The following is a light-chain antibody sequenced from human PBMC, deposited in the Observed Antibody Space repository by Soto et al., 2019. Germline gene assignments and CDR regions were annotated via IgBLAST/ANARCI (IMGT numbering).Light chain of an antibody. CDR3: QQYNNWPRT. CDR2: GTS. CDR1: RSVSSN. J-gene: IGKJ1*01. V-gene: IGKV3-15*01. Sequence: EIVLTQYPDTLSLSPGERATLSCRASRSVSSNLAWYQQKPGQTPRLLIYGTSTRATGIPARFSGSGSGTEFTLTISSLQSEDFAVYYCQQYNNWPRTFGQGTKVDTK.